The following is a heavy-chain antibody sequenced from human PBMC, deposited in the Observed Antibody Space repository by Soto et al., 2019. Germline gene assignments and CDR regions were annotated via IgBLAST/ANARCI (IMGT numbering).Heavy chain of an antibody. V-gene: IGHV1-46*01. J-gene: IGHJ6*02. Sequence: ASVNVSCKASGYIFSSHCIYWVRQAPGQGLQWMGIINPGGGRTAYAQKFQGRVTLTSDMSTSTVYMELTSLTYDDTAVYYCAIDVSGPGATYVIDVWGQGTTVTVSS. CDR2: INPGGGRT. CDR3: AIDVSGPGATYVIDV. D-gene: IGHD2-2*01. CDR1: GYIFSSHC.